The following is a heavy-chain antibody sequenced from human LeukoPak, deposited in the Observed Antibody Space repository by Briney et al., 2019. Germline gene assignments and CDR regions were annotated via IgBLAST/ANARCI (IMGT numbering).Heavy chain of an antibody. Sequence: GGSLRLSCAASGFTFSSYGMHWVRQAPGKGLEWVSLISGDGGSTFYADSVKGRFTISRDNSKNSLYLQMSSLRSEDTALYYCARESESSGWYDYWGQGTLVTVSS. D-gene: IGHD6-19*01. CDR3: ARESESSGWYDY. CDR2: ISGDGGST. CDR1: GFTFSSYG. J-gene: IGHJ4*02. V-gene: IGHV3-43*02.